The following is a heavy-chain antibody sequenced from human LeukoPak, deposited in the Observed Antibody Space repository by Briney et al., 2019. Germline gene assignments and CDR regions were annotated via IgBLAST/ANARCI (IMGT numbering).Heavy chain of an antibody. CDR1: GFTFDDYG. CDR2: INWNGGST. D-gene: IGHD2-2*01. J-gene: IGHJ6*02. CDR3: ARYQLPMGDYYYGMDV. V-gene: IGHV3-20*01. Sequence: PGGSLRLSCAAPGFTFDDYGMSWVRQAPGKGLEWVSGINWNGGSTGYADSVKGRFTISRDNAKNSLYLQMNSLRAEDTALYHCARYQLPMGDYYYGMDVWGQGTTVTVSS.